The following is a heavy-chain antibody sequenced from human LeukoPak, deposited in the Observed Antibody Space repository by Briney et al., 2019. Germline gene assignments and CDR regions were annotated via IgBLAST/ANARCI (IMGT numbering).Heavy chain of an antibody. CDR2: IYYSGST. CDR1: GGSLSSYY. D-gene: IGHD1-7*01. V-gene: IGHV4-59*01. CDR3: ARGSRELYYFAY. Sequence: SETLSLTCTVSGGSLSSYYWSWIRQPPGKGLEWIGYIYYSGSTKYNPSLESRVTISVDTSKNQSSLTLSSVTAADTAVYYCARGSRELYYFAYSGQGTLVTVSS. J-gene: IGHJ4*02.